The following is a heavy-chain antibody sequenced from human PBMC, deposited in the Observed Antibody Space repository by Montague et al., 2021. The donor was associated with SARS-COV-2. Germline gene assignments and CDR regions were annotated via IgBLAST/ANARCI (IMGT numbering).Heavy chain of an antibody. D-gene: IGHD3-9*01. CDR2: VYYNGAT. CDR3: ARHRRYDVVTYYPGF. Sequence: SETLSLTCSVSGDSISSSDYYWGWIRQPPGKGLDWVGNVYYNGATYYNPSLQSRLTISGDRTKNQFSLELRSVTAADTAVYYCARHRRYDVVTYYPGFWGQGILVTVSS. CDR1: GDSISSSDYY. J-gene: IGHJ4*02. V-gene: IGHV4-39*01.